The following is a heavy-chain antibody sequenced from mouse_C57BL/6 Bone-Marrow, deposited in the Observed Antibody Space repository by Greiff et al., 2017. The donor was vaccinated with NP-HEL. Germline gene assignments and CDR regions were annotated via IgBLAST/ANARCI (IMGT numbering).Heavy chain of an antibody. D-gene: IGHD1-1*01. CDR3: ARHYYGSSRFAY. CDR1: EYEFPSHD. J-gene: IGHJ3*01. V-gene: IGHV5-2*01. CDR2: INSDGGST. Sequence: EVKLMESGGGLVQPGESLKLSCESNEYEFPSHDMSWVRKTPEKRLELVAAINSDGGSTYYPDTMEGRSIFSRDNTKKTLYLQRSSMRSEDTALYYCARHYYGSSRFAYWGQGTLVTVSA.